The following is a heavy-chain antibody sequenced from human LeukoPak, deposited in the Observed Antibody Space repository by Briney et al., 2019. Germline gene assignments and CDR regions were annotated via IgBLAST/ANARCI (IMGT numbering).Heavy chain of an antibody. CDR1: GGSISSISYY. D-gene: IGHD4-23*01. CDR2: IYYSGST. Sequence: PSETMSLTCTVSGGSISSISYYWGWIRQPAGKGLEWIGSIYYSGSTYYNPSLRSRVTISVATSKNQFSLKLSSVTAADTAVYYCARSYGGYFDYWGQGTLVTVSS. J-gene: IGHJ4*02. CDR3: ARSYGGYFDY. V-gene: IGHV4-39*01.